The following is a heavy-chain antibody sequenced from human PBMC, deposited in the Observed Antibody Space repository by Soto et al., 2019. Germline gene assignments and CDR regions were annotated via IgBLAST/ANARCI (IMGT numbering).Heavy chain of an antibody. CDR2: IYHSGST. CDR3: ARDPTPGSGNY. V-gene: IGHV4-38-2*02. J-gene: IGHJ4*02. CDR1: GYSISSGYY. D-gene: IGHD1-26*01. Sequence: NPSETLSLTCAVSGYSISSGYYWGWIRQPPGKGLEWIGSIYHSGSTYYNPSLKSRVTISVDTSKNQFSLKLSSVTAADTAVYYCARDPTPGSGNYWGQGTLVTVSS.